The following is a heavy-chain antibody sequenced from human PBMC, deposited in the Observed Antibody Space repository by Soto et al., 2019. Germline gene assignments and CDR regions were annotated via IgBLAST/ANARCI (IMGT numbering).Heavy chain of an antibody. CDR1: GGSFSGYY. D-gene: IGHD3-22*01. V-gene: IGHV4-34*01. Sequence: SETLSLTCAVYGGSFSGYYWTWIRQPPGTGLEWIGEINHSGSTNYNPSLKSRVTISVDTSRIHFSLKLISVTAADTAVYYCARQSYDSSDYFDYWGQGTLFTVSS. CDR2: INHSGST. CDR3: ARQSYDSSDYFDY. J-gene: IGHJ4*02.